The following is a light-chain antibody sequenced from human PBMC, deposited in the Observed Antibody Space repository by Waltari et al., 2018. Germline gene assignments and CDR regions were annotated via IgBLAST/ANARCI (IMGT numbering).Light chain of an antibody. CDR2: DVY. J-gene: IGLJ2*01. CDR1: GRDVGGSDH. Sequence: QSALTQPASVSGSPGQAIIISCTGTGRDVGGSDHVSWYQQYPGKAPRLIIYDVYNRPSGVSNRFSGSKSDNTASLTISGLQAEDESVYYCSSYTSSGVVFGGGTKLTVL. V-gene: IGLV2-14*01. CDR3: SSYTSSGVV.